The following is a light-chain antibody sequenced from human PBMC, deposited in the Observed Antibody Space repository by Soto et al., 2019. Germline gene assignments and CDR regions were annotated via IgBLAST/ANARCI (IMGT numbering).Light chain of an antibody. CDR1: HSVASN. Sequence: EIVMTQSPASLSVSPGDGATLSCRASHSVASNVAWYQQKPGQGPRLLIHGASTRAVGVPARFSGSGSGTDFTLTISSLQSEDFAVYYCQQYHNWPPQYTFVQGTKLQIK. CDR3: QQYHNWPPQYT. CDR2: GAS. V-gene: IGKV3-15*01. J-gene: IGKJ2*01.